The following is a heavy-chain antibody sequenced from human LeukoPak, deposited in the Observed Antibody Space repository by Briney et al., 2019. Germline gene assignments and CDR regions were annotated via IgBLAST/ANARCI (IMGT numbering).Heavy chain of an antibody. D-gene: IGHD3-3*01. Sequence: GGSLRLSCAASGFTFPSYWMTWVRQAPGKGLEWVANIKQRGTEKYYVESVKGRFTISRDNAKNSLYLQMNSLRAEDTAVYYCARDRDYDFWSGYHPSDAFDIWGQGTMVTVSS. CDR2: IKQRGTEK. J-gene: IGHJ3*02. V-gene: IGHV3-7*01. CDR1: GFTFPSYW. CDR3: ARDRDYDFWSGYHPSDAFDI.